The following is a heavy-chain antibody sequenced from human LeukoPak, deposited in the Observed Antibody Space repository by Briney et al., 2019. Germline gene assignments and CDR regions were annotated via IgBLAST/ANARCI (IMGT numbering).Heavy chain of an antibody. Sequence: GGSLRLSCAASGFTVSSNYMSWARQAPGKGLEWVSVIYSGGSTYYADSVKGRFTISRDNAKKSLYLQMNSLRAEDTAVYYCAYCISSSCYVFFQHWGQGTLVTVSS. CDR1: GFTVSSNY. CDR2: IYSGGST. D-gene: IGHD2-2*01. CDR3: AYCISSSCYVFFQH. V-gene: IGHV3-53*01. J-gene: IGHJ1*01.